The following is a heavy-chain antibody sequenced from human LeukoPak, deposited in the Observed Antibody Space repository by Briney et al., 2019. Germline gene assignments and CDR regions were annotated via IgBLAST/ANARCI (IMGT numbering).Heavy chain of an antibody. V-gene: IGHV4-4*02. J-gene: IGHJ4*02. CDR1: GDSINSLGL. D-gene: IGHD3-22*01. CDR3: AGLVGRYSSGLYYYYFDY. Sequence: SGTLSLTCTVSGDSINSLGLWSWVRQPPGKGLEWIGEMYLSGTTHSNPSVKSRVTISIDKSKNQFFLNLSSVTAADTAVYYCAGLVGRYSSGLYYYYFDYWGQGTLVTVSS. CDR2: MYLSGTT.